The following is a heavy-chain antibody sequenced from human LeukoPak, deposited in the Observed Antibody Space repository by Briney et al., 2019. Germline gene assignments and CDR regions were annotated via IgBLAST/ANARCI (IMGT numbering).Heavy chain of an antibody. CDR3: AKEYSGYDFFDY. V-gene: IGHV3-30*18. CDR2: ISYDGSNK. CDR1: GFTFSSYG. Sequence: GRSLRLSCAASGFTFSSYGMHWVRQAPGKGLEWLAVISYDGSNKYYADSVKGRFTISRDNSKNTLYLQMNSLRAEGTAVYYCAKEYSGYDFFDYWGQGTLVTGSS. J-gene: IGHJ4*02. D-gene: IGHD5-12*01.